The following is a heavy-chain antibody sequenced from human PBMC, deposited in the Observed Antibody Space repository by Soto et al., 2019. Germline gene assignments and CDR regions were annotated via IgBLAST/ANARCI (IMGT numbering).Heavy chain of an antibody. D-gene: IGHD3-3*02. CDR2: IYTGGTT. Sequence: EVQLVESGGTLVQPGGSLRLSCAASGLTVSSNYMSWVRQAPGKGLEWVSVIYTGGTTYYADSVKGRFTISRQNSMNTLDLQMKSLRTEDTAVYYCVRISPPRYYSIDVWGQGTTVTVYS. J-gene: IGHJ6*02. CDR3: VRISPPRYYSIDV. CDR1: GLTVSSNY. V-gene: IGHV3-53*04.